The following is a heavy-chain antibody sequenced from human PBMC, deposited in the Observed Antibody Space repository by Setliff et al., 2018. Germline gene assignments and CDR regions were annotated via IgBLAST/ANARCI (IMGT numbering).Heavy chain of an antibody. Sequence: GGSLRLSCAASGFTFSSYWMSWVRQAPGKGLEWVANIKQDGSDKYYVDSAKGRFTISRDNARNSLYLQMDSLRADDTAAYYCARWLRWSFDYWGQGTLVTVSS. CDR3: ARWLRWSFDY. CDR1: GFTFSSYW. D-gene: IGHD4-17*01. CDR2: IKQDGSDK. J-gene: IGHJ4*02. V-gene: IGHV3-7*03.